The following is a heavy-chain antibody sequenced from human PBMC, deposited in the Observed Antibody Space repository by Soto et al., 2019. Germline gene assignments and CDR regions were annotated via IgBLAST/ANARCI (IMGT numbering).Heavy chain of an antibody. CDR2: LSWNGVTI. J-gene: IGHJ6*02. V-gene: IGHV3-9*01. Sequence: EVQLVESGGDLVQPGRSLRLSCAASGLAFDDYAMHWVRQVPGKGLQWVSGLSWNGVTIGYAASVKGRFTISRDNAKKSLYLQMNGLSPDDTALYYCAASRAYDSSDYSGFHYGMAVWGLGTTVTVS. CDR3: AASRAYDSSDYSGFHYGMAV. D-gene: IGHD3-22*01. CDR1: GLAFDDYA.